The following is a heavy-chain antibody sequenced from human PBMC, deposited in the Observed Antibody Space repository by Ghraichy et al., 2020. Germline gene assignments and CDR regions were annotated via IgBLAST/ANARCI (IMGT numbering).Heavy chain of an antibody. V-gene: IGHV3-43*01. D-gene: IGHD3-22*01. J-gene: IGHJ4*02. Sequence: GGSLRLSCAASGFTFDDYTMHWVRQAPGKGLEWVSLISWDGGSTYYADSVKGRFTISRDNSKNSLYLQMNSLRTEDTALYYCAKDEDSSGYSLDYWGQGTLVTVSS. CDR2: ISWDGGST. CDR1: GFTFDDYT. CDR3: AKDEDSSGYSLDY.